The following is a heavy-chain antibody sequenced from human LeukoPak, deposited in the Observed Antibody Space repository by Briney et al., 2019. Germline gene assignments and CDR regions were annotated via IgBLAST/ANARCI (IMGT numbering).Heavy chain of an antibody. Sequence: PPETLSLTCTVSGVSVSSYYWSWMRQPPGKGLEWLGYFYYSGGTSYNPSVESRVTISVDTSKNQLSLQLTSVTAADTAVYYCARVGRGYNSGHFDDWGQGTLVTVSS. V-gene: IGHV4-59*02. CDR1: GVSVSSYY. CDR2: FYYSGGT. D-gene: IGHD5-24*01. CDR3: ARVGRGYNSGHFDD. J-gene: IGHJ4*01.